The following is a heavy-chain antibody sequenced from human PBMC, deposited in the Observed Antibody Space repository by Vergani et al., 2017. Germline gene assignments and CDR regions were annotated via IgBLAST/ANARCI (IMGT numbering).Heavy chain of an antibody. J-gene: IGHJ6*02. CDR2: ISAYNGNT. CDR1: GYTFTSYG. Sequence: QVQLVQSGAEVKKPGASVKVSCKASGYTFTSYGISWVRQAPGQGLEWMGWISAYNGNTNYAQKLQGRVTMTTDTSTSTAYMQLRSLRSDDTAVYYCARDSYSSSSSYYYGMDVWGQGTTVTVSS. CDR3: ARDSYSSSSSYYYGMDV. V-gene: IGHV1-18*04. D-gene: IGHD6-6*01.